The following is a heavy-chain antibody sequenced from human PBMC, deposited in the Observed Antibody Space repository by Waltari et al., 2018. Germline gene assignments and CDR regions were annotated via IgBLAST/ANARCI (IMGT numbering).Heavy chain of an antibody. CDR3: ARSKVIVGGYYFDY. J-gene: IGHJ4*02. V-gene: IGHV4-34*01. CDR1: GGSFSGYY. CDR2: INHSGST. D-gene: IGHD2-21*01. Sequence: QVQLQQWGAGLLKPSETLSLTCAVDGGSFSGYYWSWIRQPPGKGLEWIGEINHSGSTNYNPSLKSRVTISVDTSKNQFSLKLSSVTAADTAVYYCARSKVIVGGYYFDYWGQGTLVTVSS.